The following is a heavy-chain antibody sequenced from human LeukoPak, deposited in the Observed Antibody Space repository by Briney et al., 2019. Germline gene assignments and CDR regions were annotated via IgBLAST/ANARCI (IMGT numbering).Heavy chain of an antibody. V-gene: IGHV3-21*01. CDR2: ISSSSSYI. J-gene: IGHJ4*02. D-gene: IGHD6-13*01. CDR1: GFTFRSYS. Sequence: GGSLRLSCAASGFTFRSYSMNWVRQAPGKGLEWVSSISSSSSYIYCADSVKGRFTISRDNAKNSLYLQMNSLRAEDTAVYYCARDKYSSSWYEDFDYWGQGTLVTVSS. CDR3: ARDKYSSSWYEDFDY.